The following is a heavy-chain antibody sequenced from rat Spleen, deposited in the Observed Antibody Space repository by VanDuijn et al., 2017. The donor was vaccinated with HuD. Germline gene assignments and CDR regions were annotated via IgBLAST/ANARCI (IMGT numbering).Heavy chain of an antibody. J-gene: IGHJ2*01. CDR2: ISYDGSST. D-gene: IGHD5-1*01. Sequence: EVQLVESGGGLVQPGRSLKLSCAASGFTFSDYNMAWVRQAPKKGLEWVATISYDGSSTYYRDSVKGRFTISRDNAKSTLYLQMDSLRSEDTAAFYCARHLTRSSYFAYWGQGVMVTVSS. CDR1: GFTFSDYN. CDR3: ARHLTRSSYFAY. V-gene: IGHV5-7*01.